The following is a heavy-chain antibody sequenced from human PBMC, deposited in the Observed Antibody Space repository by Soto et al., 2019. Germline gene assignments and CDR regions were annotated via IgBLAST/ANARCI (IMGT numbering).Heavy chain of an antibody. Sequence: SETLSLTCTVSVGSINSYYWSGIRQPPGKGLEWIGYIYYSGSTNYNPSLKSRVTISVDTSKNQFSLKLSSVTAADTAVYYCARAGSGWYGNWFDPWGQGTMVTVSS. V-gene: IGHV4-59*01. CDR2: IYYSGST. CDR1: VGSINSYY. D-gene: IGHD6-19*01. CDR3: ARAGSGWYGNWFDP. J-gene: IGHJ5*02.